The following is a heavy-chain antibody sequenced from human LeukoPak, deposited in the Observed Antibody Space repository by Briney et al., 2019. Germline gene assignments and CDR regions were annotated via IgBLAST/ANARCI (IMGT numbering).Heavy chain of an antibody. CDR1: GFTFSSYA. Sequence: GGSLRLSCAASGFTFSSYAMSWVRQAPGKGLEWVSAISGSGGSTYYADSVKGRFTISRDNSKNTLYLQMNSLRAEDTAVYYCSRGANWGSYFDYWGQGILVTVSS. D-gene: IGHD7-27*01. CDR3: SRGANWGSYFDY. J-gene: IGHJ4*02. CDR2: ISGSGGST. V-gene: IGHV3-23*01.